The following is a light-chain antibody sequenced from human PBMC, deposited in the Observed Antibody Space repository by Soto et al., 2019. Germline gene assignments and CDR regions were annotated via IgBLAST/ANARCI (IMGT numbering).Light chain of an antibody. CDR2: AAS. Sequence: EIVLTQSPGTLSLSPGERATLSCRASQSLSSSYVVWYQQKPGQAPMLLIYAASRRATGIPDRFSGSGSATEYTLTIRRLEPEDFAVYYCQQQGTFGQGTKLEIK. CDR1: QSLSSSY. J-gene: IGKJ2*01. V-gene: IGKV3-20*01. CDR3: QQQGT.